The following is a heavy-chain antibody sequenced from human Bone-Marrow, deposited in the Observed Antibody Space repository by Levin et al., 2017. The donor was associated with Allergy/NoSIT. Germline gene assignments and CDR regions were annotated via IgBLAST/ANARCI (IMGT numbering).Heavy chain of an antibody. V-gene: IGHV3-23*01. CDR2: ISGSGGST. Sequence: PGGSLRLSCAASGFTFSSYAMSWVRQAPGKGLEWVSAISGSGGSTYYADSVKGRFTISRDNSKNTLYLQMNSLRAEDTAVYYCANGGITIFGVVIGMDVWGQGTTVTVSS. CDR1: GFTFSSYA. CDR3: ANGGITIFGVVIGMDV. J-gene: IGHJ6*02. D-gene: IGHD3-3*01.